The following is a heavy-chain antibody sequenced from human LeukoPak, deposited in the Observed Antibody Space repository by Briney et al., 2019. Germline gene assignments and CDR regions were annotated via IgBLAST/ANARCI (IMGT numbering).Heavy chain of an antibody. CDR2: IDHSGDT. J-gene: IGHJ1*01. V-gene: IGHV4-34*01. CDR3: ARGSPFQE. Sequence: PSETLSPTCAVSGGSISGFYYTGIRQPPGKGLERIGEIDHSGDTNYNPSLKSRAIVSVDTSKSQFSLKLTSVTAADAAVYYCARGSPFQEWGQGTLVTVSS. CDR1: GGSISGFY.